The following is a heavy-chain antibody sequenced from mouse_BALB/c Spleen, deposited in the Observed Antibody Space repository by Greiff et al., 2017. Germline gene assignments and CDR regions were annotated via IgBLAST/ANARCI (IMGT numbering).Heavy chain of an antibody. Sequence: ESGPGLVKPSQSLSLTCTVTGYSITSDYAWNWIRQFPGNKLEWMGYISYSGSTSYNPSLKSRISITRDTSKNQFFLQLNSVTTEDTATCYCARSKVRRYFDVWGAGTTVTVSS. CDR3: ARSKVRRYFDV. J-gene: IGHJ1*01. CDR1: GYSITSDYA. D-gene: IGHD2-14*01. V-gene: IGHV3-2*02. CDR2: ISYSGST.